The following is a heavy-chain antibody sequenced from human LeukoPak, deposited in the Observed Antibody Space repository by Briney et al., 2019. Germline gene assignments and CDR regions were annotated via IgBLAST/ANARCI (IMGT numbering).Heavy chain of an antibody. J-gene: IGHJ4*02. CDR2: ISSNGGST. CDR3: ARISTGGADY. V-gene: IGHV3-64*01. D-gene: IGHD2-21*01. CDR1: GFTFSSYA. Sequence: PGGSLRLSCAASGFTFSSYAMHWVRQAPGKGLEYVSAISSNGGSTYYANSVKGRFTISRDNSKNTLYLQMGSLRAEDMAVYYCARISTGGADYWGQGTLVTVSS.